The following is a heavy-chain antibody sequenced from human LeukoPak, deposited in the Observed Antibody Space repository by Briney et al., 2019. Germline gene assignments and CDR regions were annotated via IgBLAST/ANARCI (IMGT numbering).Heavy chain of an antibody. CDR2: ISSSSSYI. J-gene: IGHJ4*02. D-gene: IGHD5-18*01. CDR3: ARSPYVDTAMVFFDY. Sequence: GGSLRLSCAASGFTFSGYTMNWVRQAPGKGLEWVSSISSSSSYIYYADSVKGRFTISRDNAKNSLYLQMNSLRAEDTAVYYCARSPYVDTAMVFFDYWGQGTLVTVSS. V-gene: IGHV3-21*01. CDR1: GFTFSGYT.